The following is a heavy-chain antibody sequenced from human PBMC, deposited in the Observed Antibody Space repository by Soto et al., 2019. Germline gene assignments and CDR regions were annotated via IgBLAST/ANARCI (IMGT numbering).Heavy chain of an antibody. J-gene: IGHJ4*02. Sequence: EVQLVESGGGLVQPGGSLKLSCAASGFTVSGSTMHWVRQASGKGLEWVGRIRSKGNSYATTYAASVKGRFTISRDDSKNTAYLQMTSLKTEDTAVYYCSRHGGVSGQLILYYWGQGTLVTVSS. CDR1: GFTVSGST. CDR2: IRSKGNSYAT. CDR3: SRHGGVSGQLILYY. D-gene: IGHD6-13*01. V-gene: IGHV3-73*02.